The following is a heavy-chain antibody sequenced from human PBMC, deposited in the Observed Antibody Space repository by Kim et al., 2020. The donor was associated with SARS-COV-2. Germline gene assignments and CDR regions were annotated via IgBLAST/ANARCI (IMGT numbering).Heavy chain of an antibody. CDR2: ISYDGTNK. Sequence: GGSLRLSCEASGFTFSSYTMHWVRQDPGKGLEWVAVISYDGTNKYYADSVKGRFTISRDNSKNTLYLQMNSLRAEDTAVYYCARAYTSGWSLPFDYWGQGTLVTVSS. CDR3: ARAYTSGWSLPFDY. V-gene: IGHV3-30-3*01. CDR1: GFTFSSYT. D-gene: IGHD6-19*01. J-gene: IGHJ4*02.